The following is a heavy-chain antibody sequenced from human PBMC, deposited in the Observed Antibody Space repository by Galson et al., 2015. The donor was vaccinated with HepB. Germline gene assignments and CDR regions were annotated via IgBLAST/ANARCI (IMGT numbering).Heavy chain of an antibody. Sequence: SVKVSCKASGYTFTSYYMHWVRQAPGQGLEWMGIINPSGGSTSYAQKFQGRVTMTRDTSTSTVYMELSSLRSEDTAVYYCARGIPSIAAAGNVRFDYWGQGTLVTVSS. J-gene: IGHJ4*02. CDR3: ARGIPSIAAAGNVRFDY. CDR2: INPSGGST. CDR1: GYTFTSYY. D-gene: IGHD6-13*01. V-gene: IGHV1-46*03.